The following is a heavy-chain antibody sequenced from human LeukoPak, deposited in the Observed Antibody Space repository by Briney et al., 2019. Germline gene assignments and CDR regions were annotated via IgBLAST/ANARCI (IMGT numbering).Heavy chain of an antibody. D-gene: IGHD1-26*01. CDR3: AKRPPVGSGQGLDY. J-gene: IGHJ4*02. V-gene: IGHV3-43*02. CDR2: INGDGDTT. CDR1: GFTFDDYA. Sequence: PGGSLRLSCVASGFTFDDYAMQWVRQTPGKGLEWVSLINGDGDTTYYADSVKGRFTISRDNSKNSPYLQMYSLRTEDTALYYCAKRPPVGSGQGLDYWGQGTLVTVSS.